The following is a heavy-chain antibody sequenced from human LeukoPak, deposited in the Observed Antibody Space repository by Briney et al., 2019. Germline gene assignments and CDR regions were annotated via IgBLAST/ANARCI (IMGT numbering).Heavy chain of an antibody. CDR1: GYSFSSCS. J-gene: IGHJ3*02. CDR3: ARDDPTGALDALDI. V-gene: IGHV1-2*02. D-gene: IGHD7-27*01. CDR2: INPNSGGT. Sequence: ASVKVSCKASGYSFSSCSMSWVRQAPGQGLEWMGWINPNSGGTNYAQKFQGRVTMTRDTSISTAYMELSRLRSDDTAVYYCARDDPTGALDALDIWGQGTMVTVSS.